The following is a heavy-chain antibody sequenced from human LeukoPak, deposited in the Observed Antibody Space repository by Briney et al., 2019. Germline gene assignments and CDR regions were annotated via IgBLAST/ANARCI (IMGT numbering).Heavy chain of an antibody. D-gene: IGHD2-15*01. CDR2: IWYDGSNK. J-gene: IGHJ4*02. CDR1: GFTFSSYG. V-gene: IGHV3-33*01. Sequence: GRSLRLSCAASGFTFSSYGMHWVRQAPGKGLEWVAVIWYDGSNKYYADSVKGRFTISRDNSKNTLYLQMNSLRAEDTAVYYCARAHWYCSGGSCYFDYWGQGTLVTVSS. CDR3: ARAHWYCSGGSCYFDY.